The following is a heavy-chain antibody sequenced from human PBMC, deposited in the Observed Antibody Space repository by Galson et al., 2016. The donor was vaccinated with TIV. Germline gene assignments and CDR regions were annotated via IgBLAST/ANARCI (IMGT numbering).Heavy chain of an antibody. J-gene: IGHJ3*01. CDR3: AKDTHPDYCVGGVCYWDAFDS. Sequence: SLRLSCAASGFNFDDYDMYWVRQAPGKGLEWVSGISWNSNSFGYADSVKGRFTIPRDNAKNDLFLELNDLRVEDTAVYYCAKDTHPDYCVGGVCYWDAFDSWGQGTKVTVSS. D-gene: IGHD2-8*02. CDR1: GFNFDDYD. V-gene: IGHV3-9*01. CDR2: ISWNSNSF.